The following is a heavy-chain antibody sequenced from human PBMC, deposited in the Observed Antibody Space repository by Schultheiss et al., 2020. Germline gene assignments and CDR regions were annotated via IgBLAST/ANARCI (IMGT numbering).Heavy chain of an antibody. V-gene: IGHV3-33*08. CDR2: IWYDGSNK. Sequence: GGSLRLSCAASGFTFSSYGMHWVRQAPGKGLEWVAVIWYDGSNKYYADSVKGRFTISRDNSKNTLYLQMNSLRAEDTAVYYCVRSTWFRDAFDIWGQGTMVTGSS. CDR1: GFTFSSYG. CDR3: VRSTWFRDAFDI. D-gene: IGHD3-22*01. J-gene: IGHJ3*02.